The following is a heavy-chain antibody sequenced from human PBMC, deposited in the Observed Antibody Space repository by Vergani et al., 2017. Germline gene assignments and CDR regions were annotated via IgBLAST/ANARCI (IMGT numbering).Heavy chain of an antibody. CDR1: GYTFTSYW. Sequence: QVQLVQSGAEVKKPGASVKVSCKASGYTFTSYWIGWVRQAPGKGLEWMGGFDPEDGETIYAQKFQGRVTMTEDTSTDTAYMELSSLRSEDTAVYYCASIGLAGATTGWRGDYWGQGTLVTVSS. V-gene: IGHV1-24*01. D-gene: IGHD6-19*01. J-gene: IGHJ4*02. CDR3: ASIGLAGATTGWRGDY. CDR2: FDPEDGET.